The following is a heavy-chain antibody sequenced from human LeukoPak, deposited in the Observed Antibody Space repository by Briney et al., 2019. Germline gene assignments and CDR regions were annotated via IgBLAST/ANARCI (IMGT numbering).Heavy chain of an antibody. J-gene: IGHJ4*02. D-gene: IGHD6-6*01. CDR3: ARDIGARRLDY. V-gene: IGHV3-33*01. CDR1: GFTFRNHG. Sequence: GGSLRLSCAASGFTFRNHGMHWVRQAPGKGLEWVAVIWYDGSNAYYADSVKGRFTISRDNSRNTLYLQTNSLRAEDTAVYYCARDIGARRLDYWGQGTPVTVSP. CDR2: IWYDGSNA.